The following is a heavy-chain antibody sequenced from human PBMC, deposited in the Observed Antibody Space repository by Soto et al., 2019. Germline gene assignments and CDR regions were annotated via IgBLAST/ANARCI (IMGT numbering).Heavy chain of an antibody. CDR1: GDPISSVDYF. CDR2: IYKSATT. D-gene: IGHD2-15*01. V-gene: IGHV4-30-4*01. J-gene: IGHJ5*01. CDR3: ARGRYCLTGRCFPNWFDS. Sequence: SETLSLTCSVSGDPISSVDYFWAWIRQPPGQALEYIGYIYKSATTYYNPSFESRVAISLDTSKSQFSLNVTSVTAADTAVYFCARGRYCLTGRCFPNWFDSWGQGTPVTVSS.